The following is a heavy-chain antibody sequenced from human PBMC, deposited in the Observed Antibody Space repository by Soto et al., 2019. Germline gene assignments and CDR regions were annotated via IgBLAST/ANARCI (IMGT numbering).Heavy chain of an antibody. CDR3: ARGSAISGWYLLDY. J-gene: IGHJ4*02. CDR1: GGSFSGYY. D-gene: IGHD6-19*01. Sequence: SDTLSLTCAVYGGSFSGYYWSWIRQPPGKGLEWIGEINHSGSTNYNPSLKSRVTISVDTSKNQFSLKLSSVTAADTAVYYCARGSAISGWYLLDYWGQGTLVTVS. CDR2: INHSGST. V-gene: IGHV4-34*01.